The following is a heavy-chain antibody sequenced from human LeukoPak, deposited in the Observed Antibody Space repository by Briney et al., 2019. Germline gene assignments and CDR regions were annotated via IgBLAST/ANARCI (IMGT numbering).Heavy chain of an antibody. CDR3: ARDPGDDSSGYYHY. CDR1: GGTFSSYT. D-gene: IGHD3-22*01. Sequence: ASVKVSCKASGGTFSSYTISWVRQAPGQGLEWMGRIIPILGIANYAQKFQGRVTITAAKSTSTAYMELSSLRSEDTAVYYCARDPGDDSSGYYHYWGQGTLVTVSS. V-gene: IGHV1-69*04. J-gene: IGHJ4*02. CDR2: IIPILGIA.